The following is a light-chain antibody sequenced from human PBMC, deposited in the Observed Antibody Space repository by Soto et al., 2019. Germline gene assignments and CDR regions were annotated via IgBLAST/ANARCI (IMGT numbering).Light chain of an antibody. V-gene: IGLV2-14*01. CDR3: RSYTSSSTVV. J-gene: IGLJ2*01. CDR1: SSDVGGYNY. CDR2: DVS. Sequence: QSALTQPASVSGSPGQSITISCTGTSSDVGGYNYVSWYQQHPGKAPKLMIYDVSNRPSGVSNRFSGSKSGNTASLTISGLQAEDEADYYCRSYTSSSTVVFGGETKLTVL.